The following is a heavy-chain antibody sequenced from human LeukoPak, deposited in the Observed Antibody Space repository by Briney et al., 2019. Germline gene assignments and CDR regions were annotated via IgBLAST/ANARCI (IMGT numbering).Heavy chain of an antibody. CDR3: AKEYSSSWFGIDY. D-gene: IGHD6-13*01. J-gene: IGHJ4*02. Sequence: GGSLRLSCAASGFTFSSYSMNWVRQAPGKGLEWVSSISSSSSYIYYADSVKGRFTISRDNAKNSPYLQMNSLRTEDTALYYCAKEYSSSWFGIDYWGQGTLVTVSS. CDR1: GFTFSSYS. V-gene: IGHV3-21*04. CDR2: ISSSSSYI.